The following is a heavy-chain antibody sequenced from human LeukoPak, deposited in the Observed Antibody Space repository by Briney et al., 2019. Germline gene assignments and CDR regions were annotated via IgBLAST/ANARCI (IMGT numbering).Heavy chain of an antibody. CDR1: GYSFSSYW. J-gene: IGHJ4*02. Sequence: GESLKISCRGSGYSFSSYWIGWVRQMPGKGLEWMGIIYPGDSDTRYSPSFQGPVTISATKSISTSSLQWSSLKASDTAMYSLATPTCSGGSTSSAFDSWGQGTLFTASP. D-gene: IGHD2-15*01. CDR2: IYPGDSDT. V-gene: IGHV5-51*01. CDR3: ATPTCSGGSTSSAFDS.